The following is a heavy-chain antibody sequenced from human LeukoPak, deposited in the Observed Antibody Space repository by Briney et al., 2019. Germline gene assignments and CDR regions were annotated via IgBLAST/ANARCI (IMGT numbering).Heavy chain of an antibody. V-gene: IGHV3-30*02. CDR2: IRYDGSNK. CDR1: GFTFSSYG. D-gene: IGHD6-13*01. J-gene: IGHJ4*02. Sequence: GGSLRLSCAASGFTFSSYGMHWVRQAPGKGLEWVAFIRYDGSNKYYADSVKGRFTISRDNSKNTLYLQMDSLRAEDTAIYYCAKDPIAASGTGYYFDYWGQGTLVTVSS. CDR3: AKDPIAASGTGYYFDY.